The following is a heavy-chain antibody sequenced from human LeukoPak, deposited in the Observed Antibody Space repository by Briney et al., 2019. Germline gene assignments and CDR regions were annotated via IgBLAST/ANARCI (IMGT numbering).Heavy chain of an antibody. D-gene: IGHD2-15*01. V-gene: IGHV3-23*01. Sequence: PGGSLGLSWEASGFTFSSSSISWVRQAPGKGLEWVSAITDPFGSTHYADSVKGRFTISSDNSKNTLYLQMNSLRAEDTAVYYCARDSFLGYCSGGSCPDWYFDLWGRGTLVTVSS. CDR3: ARDSFLGYCSGGSCPDWYFDL. CDR2: ITDPFGST. CDR1: GFTFSSSS. J-gene: IGHJ2*01.